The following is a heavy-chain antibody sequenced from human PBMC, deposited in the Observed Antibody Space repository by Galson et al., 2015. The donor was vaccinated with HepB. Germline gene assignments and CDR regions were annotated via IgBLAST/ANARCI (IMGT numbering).Heavy chain of an antibody. Sequence: SLRLSCAASGFTFSRNAIHWVRQAPGRGLEWMSFISYDGSNKYYADSVKDRFIISRDNSKNTLYLQLNSLRPQDTAVYYCARDSGNRWITTIDHWGQGTLVTVSS. CDR3: ARDSGNRWITTIDH. V-gene: IGHV3-30-3*01. J-gene: IGHJ4*02. CDR1: GFTFSRNA. D-gene: IGHD2-21*02. CDR2: ISYDGSNK.